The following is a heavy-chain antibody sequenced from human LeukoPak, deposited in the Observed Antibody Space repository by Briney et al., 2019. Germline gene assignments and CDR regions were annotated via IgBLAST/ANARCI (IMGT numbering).Heavy chain of an antibody. Sequence: GGSLRLSCAASGFTFSSYVIHWVRQAPGKGLEWVAHISYDGSDKYYADSVKGRFTISRDNSKNTLYLQMNSLRAEDTAVYYCARERDSSSGFDYWGQGTLVTVSS. J-gene: IGHJ4*02. CDR3: ARERDSSSGFDY. CDR2: ISYDGSDK. D-gene: IGHD6-6*01. CDR1: GFTFSSYV. V-gene: IGHV3-30*14.